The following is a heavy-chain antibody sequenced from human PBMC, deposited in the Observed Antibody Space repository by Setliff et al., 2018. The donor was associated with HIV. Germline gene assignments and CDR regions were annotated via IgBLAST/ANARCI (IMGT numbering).Heavy chain of an antibody. CDR2: IYVSGKT. CDR3: ARLCIAAAGTRSIPWYFDL. D-gene: IGHD6-13*01. V-gene: IGHV4-4*07. CDR1: GVSIDQNY. J-gene: IGHJ2*01. Sequence: SETLSLTCTVPGVSIDQNYWSWVRQPAGKGREWIGRIYVSGKTNYNPSLKSRVTISVDTSKNQFSLKLTSVTAADTAVYYCARLCIAAAGTRSIPWYFDLWGRGTLVTVSS.